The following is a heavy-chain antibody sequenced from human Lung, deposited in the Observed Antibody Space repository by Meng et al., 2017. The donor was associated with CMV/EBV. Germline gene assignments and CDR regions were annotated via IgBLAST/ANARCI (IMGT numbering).Heavy chain of an antibody. CDR1: GGSISSSSYY. V-gene: IGHV4-39*07. CDR3: VTETGYNYDN. D-gene: IGHD5-24*01. CDR2: IYFSGNT. J-gene: IGHJ4*02. Sequence: QEAHRRHVQPSETLSLHCSFSGGSISSSSYYWGWIRQSPGKGLEWIGSIYFSGNTYYNPSLKSRVTMSVGTAQNKFSLTLRSVTAADTAVYYCVTETGYNYDNWGQGALVTVSS.